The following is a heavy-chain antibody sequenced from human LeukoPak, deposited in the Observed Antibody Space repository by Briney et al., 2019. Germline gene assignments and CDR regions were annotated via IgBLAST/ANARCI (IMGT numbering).Heavy chain of an antibody. D-gene: IGHD3-10*01. Sequence: SETLSLTCTVSGGSISSSNYYWAWIRQPPGKGLEYIGTFYYRGSTYYNPSLKSRVTMSVDTSKNHFSLKLNSVTAADTAVYYCARQGGDTMVRGVIKDWFDPWGQGTLVTVSS. V-gene: IGHV4-39*01. CDR1: GGSISSSNYY. J-gene: IGHJ5*02. CDR2: FYYRGST. CDR3: ARQGGDTMVRGVIKDWFDP.